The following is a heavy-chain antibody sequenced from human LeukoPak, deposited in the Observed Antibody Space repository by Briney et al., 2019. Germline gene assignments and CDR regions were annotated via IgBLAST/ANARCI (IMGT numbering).Heavy chain of an antibody. CDR3: ARDGPTGFDY. D-gene: IGHD1-1*01. Sequence: SETLSLTCTVSGSSISSYYWSWIRQPPGKGLEWIGYIYYSGSTNYNPSLKSRVTISVDTSKNQFSLKLSSVTAADTAVYYCARDGPTGFDYWGQGTLVTVSS. CDR1: GSSISSYY. V-gene: IGHV4-59*01. J-gene: IGHJ4*02. CDR2: IYYSGST.